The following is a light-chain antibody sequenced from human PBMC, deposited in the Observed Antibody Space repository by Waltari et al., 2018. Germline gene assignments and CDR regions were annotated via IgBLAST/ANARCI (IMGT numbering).Light chain of an antibody. CDR3: SSYSTINTRV. V-gene: IGLV2-14*01. CDR1: SSDVGGSNY. Sequence: QSALPQPASVSGSPGQSIAISCTGTSSDVGGSNYVSWYQQYPGKGPKLLISGVSDRPSGISGRFSGSNAGNPASLTISGLQAEDEADYYCSSYSTINTRVFGPGTKVTVL. J-gene: IGLJ1*01. CDR2: GVS.